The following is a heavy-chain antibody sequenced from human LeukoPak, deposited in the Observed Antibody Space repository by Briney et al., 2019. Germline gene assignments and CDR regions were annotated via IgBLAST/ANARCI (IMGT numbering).Heavy chain of an antibody. J-gene: IGHJ3*02. CDR1: GGSIISYY. V-gene: IGHV4-59*01. CDR3: ARDLLDGDYAYDAFDI. D-gene: IGHD4-17*01. Sequence: SDTLSLICTVSGGSIISYYWSWIRQPLGKGLVWIGHIYYSGSTNYNPSLNSRVTISVDTSKNQFSLKLSSVTAADTAVYYCARDLLDGDYAYDAFDIWGQGTMVTVCS. CDR2: IYYSGST.